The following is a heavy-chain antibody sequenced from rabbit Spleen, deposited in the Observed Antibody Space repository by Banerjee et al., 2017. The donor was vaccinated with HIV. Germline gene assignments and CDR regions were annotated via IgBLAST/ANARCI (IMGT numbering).Heavy chain of an antibody. CDR2: IAGSSSDFT. V-gene: IGHV1S40*01. J-gene: IGHJ6*01. Sequence: QSLEESGGDLVKPGASLTLTCTASGFSFSSSDYMCWVRQAPGKGLEWISCIAGSSSDFTYSATWAKGRFTCSKTSSSTVTLQMTSLTVADTATYFCARDTVSSFSSYGMDLWGQGTLVTVS. CDR1: GFSFSSSDY. D-gene: IGHD6-1*01. CDR3: ARDTVSSFSSYGMDL.